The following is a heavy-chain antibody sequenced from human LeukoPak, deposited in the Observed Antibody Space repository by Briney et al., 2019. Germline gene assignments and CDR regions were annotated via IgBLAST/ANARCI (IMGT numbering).Heavy chain of an antibody. CDR1: GFTVSSNY. CDR2: IYSGGST. J-gene: IGHJ6*03. V-gene: IGHV3-53*01. D-gene: IGHD3-10*01. Sequence: GGSLRLSCAASGFTVSSNYMSWVPQAPRKGLEWVSVIYSGGSTYYADSVKGRFTISRDNSKNTLYLQMNSLRAEDTAVYYCASGSGSYRTPYYYMDVWGTGTTVTVSS. CDR3: ASGSGSYRTPYYYMDV.